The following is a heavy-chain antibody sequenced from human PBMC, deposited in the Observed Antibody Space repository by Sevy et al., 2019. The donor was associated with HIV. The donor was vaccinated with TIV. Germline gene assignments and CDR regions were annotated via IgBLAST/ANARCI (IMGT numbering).Heavy chain of an antibody. CDR2: ISSSSTYI. J-gene: IGHJ4*02. V-gene: IGHV3-21*01. D-gene: IGHD1-20*01. Sequence: GGSLRLSCAASGFTFSSYKMIWVRQAPGKGLEWVSSISSSSTYISYADSVKGRLTISRDNAENSLFLQMNSLRAEDTAVYYCASLYNGFDYWGQGTLVTVSS. CDR3: ASLYNGFDY. CDR1: GFTFSSYK.